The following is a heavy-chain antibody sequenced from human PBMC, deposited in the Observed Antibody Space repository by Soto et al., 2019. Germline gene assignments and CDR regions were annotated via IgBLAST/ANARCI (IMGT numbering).Heavy chain of an antibody. D-gene: IGHD3-3*01. V-gene: IGHV4-59*01. CDR1: GGTISTYY. J-gene: IGHJ5*01. Sequence: KASETLSLTCTVPGGTISTYYWSWMRQPPGKVLEWIGYISYSGSTNYNPSLKSRVTISVATSKNQFSLKLSSVTAADTAVYYCARDVGLQHDTGYNDFWSAKNNWFDSWAQGTLVTVSS. CDR2: ISYSGST. CDR3: ARDVGLQHDTGYNDFWSAKNNWFDS.